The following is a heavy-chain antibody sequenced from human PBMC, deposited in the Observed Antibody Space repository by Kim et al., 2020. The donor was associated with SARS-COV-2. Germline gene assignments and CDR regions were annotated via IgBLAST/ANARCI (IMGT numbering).Heavy chain of an antibody. V-gene: IGHV3-30*03. Sequence: GGSLRLSCAASGFTFSSYGMHWVRQAPGKGLEWVAVISYDGSNKYYADSVKGRFTISRDNSKNTLYLQMNSLRAEDTAVYYCARGAVAGDDAFDIWGQG. D-gene: IGHD6-19*01. CDR2: ISYDGSNK. J-gene: IGHJ3*02. CDR3: ARGAVAGDDAFDI. CDR1: GFTFSSYG.